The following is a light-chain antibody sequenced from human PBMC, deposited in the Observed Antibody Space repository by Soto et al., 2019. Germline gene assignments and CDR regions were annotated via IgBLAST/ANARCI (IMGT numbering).Light chain of an antibody. CDR1: SSNIGAGYH. J-gene: IGLJ3*02. CDR3: QSYDSSLSGSV. V-gene: IGLV1-40*01. CDR2: GNS. Sequence: QSVLTQPPSVSGAPGQWVTISCTGSSSNIGAGYHVHWYQQLPGTAPKLLIYGNSNRPSGVPDRFSGSKSGTSASLAITGLQAEDEADYYCQSYDSSLSGSVFGGGTKLTVL.